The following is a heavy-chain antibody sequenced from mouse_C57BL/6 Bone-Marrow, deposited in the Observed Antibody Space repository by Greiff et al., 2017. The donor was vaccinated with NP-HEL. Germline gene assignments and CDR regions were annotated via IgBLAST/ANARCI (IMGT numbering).Heavy chain of an antibody. J-gene: IGHJ4*01. V-gene: IGHV1-7*01. CDR1: GYTFTSYW. CDR2: INPSSGYT. CDR3: AKGTVVAEGYYAMDY. D-gene: IGHD1-1*01. Sequence: VQLQQSGAELAKPGASVKLSCKASGYTFTSYWMHWVKQRPGQGLEWIGYINPSSGYTKYNQKFKDKATLTADKYSSTAYMQLSSLTYEDSAVYYCAKGTVVAEGYYAMDYWGQGTSVTVSS.